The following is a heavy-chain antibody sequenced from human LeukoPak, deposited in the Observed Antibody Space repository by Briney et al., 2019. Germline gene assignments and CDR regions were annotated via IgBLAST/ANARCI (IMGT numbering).Heavy chain of an antibody. CDR1: GFNFSSSG. V-gene: IGHV3-30*18. D-gene: IGHD6-13*01. CDR3: AKDRSSSWSLDI. CDR2: ISYDGSNK. Sequence: GRSLRLSCAASGFNFSSSGMHWVRRAPGKGLEWVAVISYDGSNKYYAESVKGRFTNSRDNSKNTLYLQMNSLRPEDTAVYHCAKDRSSSWSLDIWGQGTMVTVSS. J-gene: IGHJ3*02.